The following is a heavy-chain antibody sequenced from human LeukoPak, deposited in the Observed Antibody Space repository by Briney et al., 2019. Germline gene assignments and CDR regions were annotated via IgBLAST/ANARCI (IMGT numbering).Heavy chain of an antibody. CDR1: GYSISLGYY. Sequence: SETLSLTCTVSGYSISLGYYWGWIRQSPGKGLEWIGSIYHSGSTYYSPSLKSRVTISVDTSKNQLSLKLTSVTAADTAVYYCARLSGTYFTLDYWGQGTLVTVSS. D-gene: IGHD1-26*01. V-gene: IGHV4-38-2*02. CDR3: ARLSGTYFTLDY. CDR2: IYHSGST. J-gene: IGHJ4*02.